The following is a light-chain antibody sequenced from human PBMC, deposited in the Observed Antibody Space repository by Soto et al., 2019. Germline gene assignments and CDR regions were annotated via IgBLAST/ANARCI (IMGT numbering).Light chain of an antibody. CDR3: QQYGRSPPYT. CDR2: GEA. V-gene: IGKV3-20*01. Sequence: VLTQSPGTLSLSPGERATLSCRASQSVDNNYLAWYQQKPGQAPRLLVYGEASRATGTPNRFSASGSGTDFTLTISXXXXXXXXXYYCQQYGRSPPYTFGQGTKLXIX. CDR1: QSVDNNY. J-gene: IGKJ2*01.